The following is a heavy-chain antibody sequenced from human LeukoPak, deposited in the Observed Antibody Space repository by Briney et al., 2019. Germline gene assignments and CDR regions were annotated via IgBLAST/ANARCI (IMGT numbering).Heavy chain of an antibody. D-gene: IGHD6-6*01. V-gene: IGHV3-9*01. CDR2: ISWNSGSI. CDR3: ARDSLSSEHYYYYMDV. Sequence: PGGSLRLSCAASGFTFDDYAMHWVRQAPGKGLEWVSGISWNSGSIGYADSVKGRFTISRDNAKNSLYLQMNSLRAEDTAVYYCARDSLSSEHYYYYMDVWGKGTTVTVSS. CDR1: GFTFDDYA. J-gene: IGHJ6*03.